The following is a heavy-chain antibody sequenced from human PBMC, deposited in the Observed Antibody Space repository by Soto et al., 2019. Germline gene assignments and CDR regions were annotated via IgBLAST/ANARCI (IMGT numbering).Heavy chain of an antibody. CDR3: ANVIGGDSEYYFDF. D-gene: IGHD2-21*02. Sequence: PSLTCTVSGVSISSGGYYWSWIRQHPGKGLEWIGNIYYSGRTYYNPSLKSRVILSVDTSKDHFSLTLRSVTAADSAMYYCANVIGGDSEYYFDFWGQGALVTVSS. CDR1: GVSISSGGYY. V-gene: IGHV4-31*03. CDR2: IYYSGRT. J-gene: IGHJ4*02.